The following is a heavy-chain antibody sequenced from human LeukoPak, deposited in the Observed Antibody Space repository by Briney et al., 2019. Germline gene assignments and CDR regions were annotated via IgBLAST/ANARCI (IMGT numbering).Heavy chain of an antibody. CDR3: AKDHWGYSGSYYDAFDI. CDR2: IRYDGSNK. D-gene: IGHD1-26*01. CDR1: GFTFSSYG. V-gene: IGHV3-30*02. Sequence: GGSLRLSCAASGFTFSSYGMHWVRQAPGKGLEWVAFIRYDGSNKYYADSVKGRFTISRDNSKNTLYLQMNSLRAEDTAVYYCAKDHWGYSGSYYDAFDIWGRGTMVTVSS. J-gene: IGHJ3*02.